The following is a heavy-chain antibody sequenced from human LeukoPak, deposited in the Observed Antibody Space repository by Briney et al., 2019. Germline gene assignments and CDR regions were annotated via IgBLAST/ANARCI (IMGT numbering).Heavy chain of an antibody. Sequence: TGGSLRLSCAASGFTLSTYTMRWVRQAPGKGLEWVSSISSSGRSTYYADSVRGRFTITRDNSKNTLSLQINSLRAEDSAIYYCAKAQRRYSMDVWGKGTTVTVSS. CDR2: ISSSGRST. CDR3: AKAQRRYSMDV. CDR1: GFTLSTYT. J-gene: IGHJ6*03. D-gene: IGHD1-14*01. V-gene: IGHV3-23*01.